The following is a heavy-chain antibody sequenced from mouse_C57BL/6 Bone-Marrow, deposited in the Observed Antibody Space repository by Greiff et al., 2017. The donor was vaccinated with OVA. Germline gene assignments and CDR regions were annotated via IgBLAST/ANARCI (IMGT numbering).Heavy chain of an antibody. Sequence: VQLKESGPELVKPGASVKISCKASGYSFTDYNMNWVKQSNGKSLEWIGVINPNYGTTSYNQKFKGKATLTVDQSSSTAYMQLNSLTSEDSAVYYCARGRGQLRPAWFAYWGQGTLVTVSA. CDR3: ARGRGQLRPAWFAY. CDR1: GYSFTDYN. D-gene: IGHD3-2*02. CDR2: INPNYGTT. J-gene: IGHJ3*01. V-gene: IGHV1-39*01.